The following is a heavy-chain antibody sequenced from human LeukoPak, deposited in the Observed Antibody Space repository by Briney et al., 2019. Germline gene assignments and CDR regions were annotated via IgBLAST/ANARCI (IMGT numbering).Heavy chain of an antibody. CDR1: GGTFSSYA. V-gene: IGHV1-69*13. CDR3: ARLLSSSWWGDFDC. Sequence: SVKVSCKASGGTFSSYAISWVRQAPGQGLEWMGGIIPIFGTANYAQKFQGRVTITADESTSTAYMELSRLRSDDTAVYYCARLLSSSWWGDFDCWGQGTLVTVSS. J-gene: IGHJ4*02. CDR2: IIPIFGTA. D-gene: IGHD6-13*01.